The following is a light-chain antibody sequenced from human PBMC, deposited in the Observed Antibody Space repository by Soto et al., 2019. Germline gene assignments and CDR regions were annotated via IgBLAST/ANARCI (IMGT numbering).Light chain of an antibody. CDR3: QQYRRSVWT. Sequence: DIVMTQSPDSLAVSLGERATINCKSSQSVLYSSNNKNYLAWYQQKPGQPPRLVIHSTSVRATGIPDRFVGSGSGTDFTLTISRLEPEDFAVYYCQQYRRSVWTFGQGTKVDI. J-gene: IGKJ1*01. V-gene: IGKV4-1*01. CDR1: QSVLYSSNNKNY. CDR2: STS.